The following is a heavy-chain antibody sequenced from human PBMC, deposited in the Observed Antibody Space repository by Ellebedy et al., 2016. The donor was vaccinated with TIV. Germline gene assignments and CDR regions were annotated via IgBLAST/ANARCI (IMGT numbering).Heavy chain of an antibody. D-gene: IGHD6-25*01. CDR2: IYPNSGGT. CDR1: VYTFTAYH. Sequence: ASVKVSFKASVYTFTAYHIHWVRQAPGQGLEWMGWIYPNSGGTNYAQKFQGRVTMTRYTSISTAYMELSRLRSDDTAVYYCARIGYSSGAADFGYWGQGTLVTVSS. J-gene: IGHJ4*02. CDR3: ARIGYSSGAADFGY. V-gene: IGHV1-2*02.